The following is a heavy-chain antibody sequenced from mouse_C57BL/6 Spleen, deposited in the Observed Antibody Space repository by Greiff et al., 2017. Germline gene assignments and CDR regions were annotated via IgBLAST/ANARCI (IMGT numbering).Heavy chain of an antibody. CDR3: ARVGLRDYYAMDY. D-gene: IGHD2-4*01. CDR1: GYTFTSYT. Sequence: VQLQQSGAELARPGASVKMSCKASGYTFTSYTMHWVKQRPGQGLEWIGYINPSSGYTKYNQKFKDKATLTADKSSSTAYMQLSSLTSEDSAVYYCARVGLRDYYAMDYWGQGTSVTVSS. CDR2: INPSSGYT. V-gene: IGHV1-4*01. J-gene: IGHJ4*01.